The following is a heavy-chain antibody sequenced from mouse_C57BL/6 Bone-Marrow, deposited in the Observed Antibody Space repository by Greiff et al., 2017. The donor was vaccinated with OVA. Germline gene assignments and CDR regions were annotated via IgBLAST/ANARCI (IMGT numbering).Heavy chain of an antibody. V-gene: IGHV4-1*01. CDR2: INPDSSTI. Sequence: SAAAVDFSRYWMSWVRRAPGKGLEWIGEINPDSSTINYAPSLKDKFIISRDNAKNTLYLQMSKVRSEDTALYYCARDDYDERGLWFAYWGQGTLVTVSA. J-gene: IGHJ3*01. CDR3: ARDDYDERGLWFAY. D-gene: IGHD2-4*01. CDR1: AVDFSRYW.